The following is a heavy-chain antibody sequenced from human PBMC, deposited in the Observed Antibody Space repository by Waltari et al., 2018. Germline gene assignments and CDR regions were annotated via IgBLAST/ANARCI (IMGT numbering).Heavy chain of an antibody. CDR1: GFTFSNAW. D-gene: IGHD3-3*01. CDR2: SKSKTDGGTT. CDR3: TTDGVV. Sequence: EVQLVESGGGLVKPGGSLRLSCAASGFTFSNAWMSWVRQAPGKGLEWVGRSKSKTDGGTTEYAAPVKGRFTISRDDSKNTLYLQMNSLKTEDTAVYYCTTDGVVWGQGTLVTVSS. J-gene: IGHJ4*02. V-gene: IGHV3-15*01.